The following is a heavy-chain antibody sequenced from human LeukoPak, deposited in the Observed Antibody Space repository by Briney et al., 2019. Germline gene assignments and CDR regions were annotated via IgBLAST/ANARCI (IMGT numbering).Heavy chain of an antibody. CDR3: ARDKPFPYYYDSSGFG. V-gene: IGHV3-30-3*01. CDR2: ISYDGSNK. Sequence: PGRSLRLSCAASGFTFSSYAMHWVRQAPDKGLEWVAVISYDGSNKYYADSVKGRFTISRDSSKNTLYLQMNSLRAEDTAVYYCARDKPFPYYYDSSGFGWGQGTLVTVSS. CDR1: GFTFSSYA. J-gene: IGHJ4*02. D-gene: IGHD3-22*01.